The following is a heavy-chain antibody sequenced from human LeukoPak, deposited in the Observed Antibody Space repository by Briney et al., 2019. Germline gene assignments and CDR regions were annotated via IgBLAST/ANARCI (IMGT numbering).Heavy chain of an antibody. Sequence: ASVKVSCKASGYTFTRYGISWVRQAPGQGLEWMGWISAYNGNTNYAQKLQGRVTMTTDTSTSTAYMELRSLRSDDTAVYYCASTNCSSTSCPFDYWGQGTLVTVSS. J-gene: IGHJ4*02. CDR2: ISAYNGNT. D-gene: IGHD2-2*01. CDR1: GYTFTRYG. CDR3: ASTNCSSTSCPFDY. V-gene: IGHV1-18*01.